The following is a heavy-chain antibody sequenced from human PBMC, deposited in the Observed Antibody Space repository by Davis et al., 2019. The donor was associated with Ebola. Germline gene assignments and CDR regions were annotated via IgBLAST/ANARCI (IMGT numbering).Heavy chain of an antibody. CDR1: GFTTSSYG. D-gene: IGHD6-13*01. J-gene: IGHJ4*02. Sequence: PGGSLRLSCAASGFTTSSYGMHWVRQAPGKGLEWVAFIRYDGSNKYYADSVKGRFTISRDNSKNTLYLQMNSLRAEDTAVYYCAKVDSIAAAEHQNSADYFDYWGQGTLVTVSS. CDR2: IRYDGSNK. CDR3: AKVDSIAAAEHQNSADYFDY. V-gene: IGHV3-30*02.